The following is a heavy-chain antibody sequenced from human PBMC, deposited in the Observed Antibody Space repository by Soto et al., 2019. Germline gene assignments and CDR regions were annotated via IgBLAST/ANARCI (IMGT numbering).Heavy chain of an antibody. CDR2: VYYNGDT. Sequence: SETLSLTCTVSDGSITSHYFTWIRQPPGKGLEWIGYVYYNGDTSSNPSLKSRVTISVDTSNSQVSLKLSSVTAADTAVYFCAREFEGDFSSGYQPYYYYYGMDVWGQGTTVTVSS. V-gene: IGHV4-59*11. D-gene: IGHD3-3*01. CDR1: DGSITSHY. CDR3: AREFEGDFSSGYQPYYYYYGMDV. J-gene: IGHJ6*02.